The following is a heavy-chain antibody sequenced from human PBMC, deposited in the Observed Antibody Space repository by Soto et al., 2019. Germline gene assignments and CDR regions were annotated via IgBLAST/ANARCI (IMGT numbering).Heavy chain of an antibody. CDR3: PRSLVNGTYEAFDI. CDR1: RYNFNRYW. J-gene: IGHJ3*02. Sequence: EVYLAQSGAEVKKPGESLKISCKGSRYNFNRYWIGWVRQMPGKGLEWMGVIYPGDSDTRYSPSLQGQVTISADKSSSAAYLQWSSLQASDTAAYYCPRSLVNGTYEAFDIWGQGTMLTVSS. CDR2: IYPGDSDT. V-gene: IGHV5-51*03. D-gene: IGHD6-13*01.